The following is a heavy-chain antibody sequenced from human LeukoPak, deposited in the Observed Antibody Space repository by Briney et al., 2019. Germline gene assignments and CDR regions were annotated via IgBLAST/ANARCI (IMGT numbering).Heavy chain of an antibody. D-gene: IGHD6-19*01. CDR3: ARGQWLVRGVYFDY. CDR1: GFTFSSFE. V-gene: IGHV3-48*03. CDR2: ISSSGSTK. J-gene: IGHJ4*02. Sequence: GGSLRLSCAASGFTFSSFEMNWVRQTPGKGLEWVSYISSSGSTKYYADSVKGRFTVSRDNAKNSRYLQMNSLRAEDTAVYRCARGQWLVRGVYFDYWGQGALVTVSS.